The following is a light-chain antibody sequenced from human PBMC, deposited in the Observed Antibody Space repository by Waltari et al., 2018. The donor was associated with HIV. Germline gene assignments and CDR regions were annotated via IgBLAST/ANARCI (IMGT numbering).Light chain of an antibody. J-gene: IGKJ1*01. CDR3: QQYNKLPPT. CDR2: GAS. V-gene: IGKV3D-15*01. Sequence: EIVMTQSPATLSVFPGDRATLSCRASETINNDVAWYQQKPGQAPRLLIHGASTSAAGIPARFSGGGSGTEFSLTNNYVQSEDFALYYCQQYNKLPPTFGQGTKVEIK. CDR1: ETINND.